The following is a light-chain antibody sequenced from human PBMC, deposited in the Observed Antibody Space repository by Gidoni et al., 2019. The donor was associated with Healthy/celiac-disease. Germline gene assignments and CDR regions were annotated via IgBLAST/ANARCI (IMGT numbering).Light chain of an antibody. CDR3: AAWDDSLNAWV. Sequence: QSVLTQPHSASGTPGQRVTISCSGSSSNIGSNTVNWYQQLPGPAPKLLIYSNNQRPSGVPDRFSGSKSGTSASLAISGLQSEDEADYYCAAWDDSLNAWVFGGGTKLTVL. J-gene: IGLJ3*02. CDR2: SNN. V-gene: IGLV1-44*01. CDR1: SSNIGSNT.